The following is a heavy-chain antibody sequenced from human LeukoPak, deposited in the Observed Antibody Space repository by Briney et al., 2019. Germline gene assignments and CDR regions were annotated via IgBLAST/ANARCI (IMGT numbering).Heavy chain of an antibody. J-gene: IGHJ6*02. CDR3: ASDEGGRYDSSGYPQYGMDV. CDR1: GGSISSYY. V-gene: IGHV4-59*01. Sequence: PSETLSLTCTVSGGSISSYYWSWIRQPPGKGLEWFGYIYYSGSTNYNPSLRSRVTISVDTSKNQFSLKLSSVTAADTAVYYCASDEGGRYDSSGYPQYGMDVWGQGTTVTVSS. CDR2: IYYSGST. D-gene: IGHD3-22*01.